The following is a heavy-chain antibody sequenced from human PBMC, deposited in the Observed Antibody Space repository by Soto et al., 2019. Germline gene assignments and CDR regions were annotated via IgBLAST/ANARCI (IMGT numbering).Heavy chain of an antibody. D-gene: IGHD1-26*01. J-gene: IGHJ5*02. V-gene: IGHV1-69*10. CDR3: ARSSGGNFGIIIEGTNWFAP. Sequence: SVKVSCKASGGTFSSYAISWVRQAPGQGLEWMGGINPLGGSTNYAQKFKGRVTMTRDKSASTVYMEVSSLTSEDTAMYYCARSSGGNFGIIIEGTNWFAPWGQGTLVTVSS. CDR2: INPLGGST. CDR1: GGTFSSYA.